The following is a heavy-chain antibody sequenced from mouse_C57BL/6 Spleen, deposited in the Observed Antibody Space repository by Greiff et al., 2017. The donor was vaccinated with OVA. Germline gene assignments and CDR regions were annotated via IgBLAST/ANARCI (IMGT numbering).Heavy chain of an antibody. D-gene: IGHD2-3*01. CDR1: GYSITSGYF. Sequence: EVKLMESGPGLVKPSQSLSLSCSVTGYSITSGYFWNWIRQFPGNKLEWRGFISYDGSNNYNQKLKNRISITRDTSKNQLFLKLNAVTTEDTATYYCARDGDGFPDYWGQGTSVTVSS. CDR2: ISYDGSN. J-gene: IGHJ4*01. V-gene: IGHV3-6*01. CDR3: ARDGDGFPDY.